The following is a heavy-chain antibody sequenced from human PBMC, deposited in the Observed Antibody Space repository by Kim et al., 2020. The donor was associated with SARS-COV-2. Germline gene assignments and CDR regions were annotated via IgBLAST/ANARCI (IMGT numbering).Heavy chain of an antibody. CDR1: GGSFSGYY. V-gene: IGHV4-34*01. CDR2: INHSGST. CDR3: ARGGASTDYGDYTTLHETRLFDY. J-gene: IGHJ4*02. Sequence: SETLSLTCAVYGGSFSGYYWSWIRQPPGKGLEWIGEINHSGSTNYNPSLKSRVTISVDTSKNQFSLKLSSVTAADTAVYYCARGGASTDYGDYTTLHETRLFDYWGQGTLVTVSS. D-gene: IGHD4-17*01.